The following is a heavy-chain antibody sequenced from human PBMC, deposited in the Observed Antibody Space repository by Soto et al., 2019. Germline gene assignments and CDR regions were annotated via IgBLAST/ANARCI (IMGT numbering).Heavy chain of an antibody. D-gene: IGHD2-21*01. CDR3: AKCADHIYTYWYFDL. J-gene: IGHJ2*01. Sequence: EVQLLESGGGLVQPGESLRLSCAASGFTFSSYVMSWVRQAPGKGLEWVSTISGIGGTTYYADSVQGRFTISRDNSDNTHYLQMHSLGAEDTALYYCAKCADHIYTYWYFDLWGRGTLVTVSS. CDR1: GFTFSSYV. CDR2: ISGIGGTT. V-gene: IGHV3-23*01.